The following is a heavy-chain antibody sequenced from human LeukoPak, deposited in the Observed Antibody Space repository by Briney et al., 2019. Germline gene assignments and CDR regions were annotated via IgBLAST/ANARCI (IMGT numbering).Heavy chain of an antibody. D-gene: IGHD2-21*02. CDR3: ARVADYYFDY. CDR1: GGSISSYF. J-gene: IGHJ4*02. V-gene: IGHV4-59*01. CDR2: IYYSGST. Sequence: SETLSLTCTVSGGSISSYFWSWIRQPPGKGLEWIGYIYYSGSTNYNPSLKSRVTISVDTSKNQLSLKLSSVTAADTAVYYCARVADYYFDYWGQGTLVTVSS.